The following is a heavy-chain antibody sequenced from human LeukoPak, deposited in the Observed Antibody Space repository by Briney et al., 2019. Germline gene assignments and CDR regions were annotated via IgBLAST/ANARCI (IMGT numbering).Heavy chain of an antibody. J-gene: IGHJ4*02. CDR1: GFTFDDYA. V-gene: IGHV3-9*03. CDR2: ISWNSGSI. D-gene: IGHD6-6*01. CDR3: AKDYGSSPSFFDY. Sequence: PGRSLRLSCAASGFTFDDYAMHWVRQAPGKGLEWVSGISWNSGSIGYADSVKGRFTISRDNAKNSLYLQMNSLRAEDMALYYCAKDYGSSPSFFDYWGQGTLVTVSS.